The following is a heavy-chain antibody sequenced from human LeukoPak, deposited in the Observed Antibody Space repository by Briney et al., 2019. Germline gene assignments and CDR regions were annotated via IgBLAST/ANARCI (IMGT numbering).Heavy chain of an antibody. J-gene: IGHJ4*02. CDR1: GYTFTSYG. CDR3: ARDRLGGSGSYYFFDY. CDR2: ISAYNGNT. D-gene: IGHD1-26*01. Sequence: ASVKVSCKASGYTFTSYGISWVRQAPGQGLEWMGWISAYNGNTNYAQKLQGRVTMTTDTSTSTAYMELRSLRSDDTAVYYCARDRLGGSGSYYFFDYWGQGTLVTVSS. V-gene: IGHV1-18*01.